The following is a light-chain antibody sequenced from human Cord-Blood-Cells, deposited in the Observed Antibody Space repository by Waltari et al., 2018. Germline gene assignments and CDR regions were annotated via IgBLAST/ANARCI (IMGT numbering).Light chain of an antibody. CDR3: QQYGSSPT. CDR2: GAS. J-gene: IGKJ1*01. CDR1: QSVSSSY. V-gene: IGKV3-20*01. Sequence: DIVLTQSPGTLSLSPGDRATLSCRASQSVSSSYLAWYQQKPGQAPRLLIYGASSRATGIPDRFSGSGSGTDFTLTIGRLEPEDFAVYYCQQYGSSPTFGQGTKVEIK.